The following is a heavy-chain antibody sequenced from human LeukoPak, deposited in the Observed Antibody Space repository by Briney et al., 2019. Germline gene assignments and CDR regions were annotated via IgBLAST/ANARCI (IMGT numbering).Heavy chain of an antibody. J-gene: IGHJ3*02. CDR2: IYYSGST. CDR3: ARDLGGSSSSGPVGDLQFDI. V-gene: IGHV4-31*03. D-gene: IGHD6-6*01. CDR1: GGSISSGGYY. Sequence: PSETLSLTCTVSGGSISSGGYYWSWIRQHPGKGLEWIGYIYYSGSTYYNPSLKSRVTISVDTSKSQFSLKLSSVIAADTAVYYCARDLGGSSSSGPVGDLQFDIWGQGTMVTVSS.